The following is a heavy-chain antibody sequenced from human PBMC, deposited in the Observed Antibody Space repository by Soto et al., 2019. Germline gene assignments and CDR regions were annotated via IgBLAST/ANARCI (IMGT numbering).Heavy chain of an antibody. Sequence: QEQLVQSGAEVKKPGSSVKVSCKAPGGTFSSYAISWVRQAPGQGLKWMGGIIPICGTAKYAQKFQGRVTITADETTSTGYMELSSLRSEDTAVYYCSRSQGGSSSLDIYYYYYYGMDVWGQGTTVTVSS. V-gene: IGHV1-69*01. CDR2: IIPICGTA. D-gene: IGHD2-15*01. J-gene: IGHJ6*02. CDR3: SRSQGGSSSLDIYYYYYYGMDV. CDR1: GGTFSSYA.